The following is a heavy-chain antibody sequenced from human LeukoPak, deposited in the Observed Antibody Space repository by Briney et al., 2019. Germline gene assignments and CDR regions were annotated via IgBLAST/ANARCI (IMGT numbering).Heavy chain of an antibody. J-gene: IGHJ5*02. Sequence: SETLSLTCTVSGYSISSGYYWGWIRQPPGKGLEWIGSFYHGGSTYYNPSLKSRVTILEDTPKNQFSLKLSSVTAADTAVYYCARHSRADISGYYGSWFDPWGQGTLVTVSS. D-gene: IGHD3-22*01. V-gene: IGHV4-38-2*02. CDR2: FYHGGST. CDR1: GYSISSGYY. CDR3: ARHSRADISGYYGSWFDP.